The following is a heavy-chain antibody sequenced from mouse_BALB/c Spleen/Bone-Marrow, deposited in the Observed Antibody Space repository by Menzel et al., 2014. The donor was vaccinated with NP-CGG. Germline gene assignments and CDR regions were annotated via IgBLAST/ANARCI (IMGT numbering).Heavy chain of an antibody. V-gene: IGHV10S3*01. CDR3: ARERDAMDY. Sequence: EVQLVESGGGLVQPKGSLKLSCAASGFTFNTNAMNWVRQAPGKGLEWVARIRSKSNNYATYYADSVKDRFTISRDDSQSMLYLQMNNLKTEDTAMYYCARERDAMDYWGQGTSVTVSS. CDR1: GFTFNTNA. CDR2: IRSKSNNYAT. J-gene: IGHJ4*01.